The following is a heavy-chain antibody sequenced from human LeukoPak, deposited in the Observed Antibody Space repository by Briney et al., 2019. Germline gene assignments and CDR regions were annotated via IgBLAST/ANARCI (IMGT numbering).Heavy chain of an antibody. J-gene: IGHJ5*02. CDR3: ARDYGDYGGVTYNWFDP. CDR2: IWYDGSDK. V-gene: IGHV3-33*01. Sequence: GGSLRLSCAASGFTFSFYGMHWVRQAPGKGLEWVALIWYDGSDKFYADSVKGRFTIARDNSRNTLYLQMNSLRAEDTAVYYCARDYGDYGGVTYNWFDPRGQGTLVTVSS. CDR1: GFTFSFYG. D-gene: IGHD4-17*01.